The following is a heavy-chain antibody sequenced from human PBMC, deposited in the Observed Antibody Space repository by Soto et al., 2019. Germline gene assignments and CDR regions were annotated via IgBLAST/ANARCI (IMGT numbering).Heavy chain of an antibody. CDR1: GFTFSSNY. J-gene: IGHJ6*02. Sequence: PGGSLRLSCAVSGFTFSSNYMSWVRQAPGKGLEWVSVIYSGGSTYYADSVKGRFTISRDNSKNTLYLQMNSLRAEDTAVYYCARDRIPTGMDVWGQGTTVTVSS. V-gene: IGHV3-66*01. CDR2: IYSGGST. CDR3: ARDRIPTGMDV.